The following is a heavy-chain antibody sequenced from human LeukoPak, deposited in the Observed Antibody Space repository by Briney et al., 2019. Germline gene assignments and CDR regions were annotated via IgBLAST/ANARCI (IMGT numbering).Heavy chain of an antibody. CDR2: ISGSGGST. V-gene: IGHV3-23*01. CDR3: AKGTQNYYDSSGYRFDY. CDR1: GFTFNAYA. D-gene: IGHD3-22*01. J-gene: IGHJ4*02. Sequence: GGSLRLSCAASGFTFNAYAMNWVRQAPGKGLEWVSAISGSGGSTYYADSVKGRFTISRDNSKNTLYLQMNSLRAEDTAVYYCAKGTQNYYDSSGYRFDYWGQGTLVTVSS.